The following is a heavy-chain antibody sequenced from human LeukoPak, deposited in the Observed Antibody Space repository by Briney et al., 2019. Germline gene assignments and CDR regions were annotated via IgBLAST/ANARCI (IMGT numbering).Heavy chain of an antibody. CDR2: IWYDGSNK. CDR1: GFTFSGYG. J-gene: IGHJ4*02. Sequence: GRSLRLSCAASGFTFSGYGMHWVRQAPGKGLEWVAVIWYDGSNKYYVDSVKGRFTISRDNSKNTLYLELNSLRVEDTATFYCAKGQELDDGVFDSWGQGTMVTVSS. D-gene: IGHD1-1*01. CDR3: AKGQELDDGVFDS. V-gene: IGHV3-33*06.